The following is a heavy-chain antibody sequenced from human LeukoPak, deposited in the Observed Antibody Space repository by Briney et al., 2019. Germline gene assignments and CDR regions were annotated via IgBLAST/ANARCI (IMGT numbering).Heavy chain of an antibody. V-gene: IGHV1-46*01. CDR3: ARTWGYDHYYYGMDV. CDR1: GYTFTSYY. J-gene: IGHJ6*02. CDR2: INPSGGST. D-gene: IGHD7-27*01. Sequence: GASVKVSCKASGYTFTSYYMHWVRQAPGQGLEWMGIINPSGGSTSYAQKFQGRVTMTRDTSTSTVYMELSSLRSEDTAVYYCARTWGYDHYYYGMDVWGQGTTVTVSS.